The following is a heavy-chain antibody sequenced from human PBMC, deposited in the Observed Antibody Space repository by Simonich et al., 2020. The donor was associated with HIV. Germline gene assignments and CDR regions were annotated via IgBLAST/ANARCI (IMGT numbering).Heavy chain of an antibody. CDR2: IRQDGSGK. Sequence: EVQLVESGGGLVKPGGSLRLSCAASGFIFSNYWMTWVRQTPGKGVEWVAKIRQDGSGKDYMDSVRGRFIISRDNAKNSLYLQMNTLRAEDTAVYYCARGWDGSSSSLDDYWGQGTLVTVSS. CDR1: GFIFSNYW. D-gene: IGHD3-3*01. V-gene: IGHV3-7*01. CDR3: ARGWDGSSSSLDDY. J-gene: IGHJ4*02.